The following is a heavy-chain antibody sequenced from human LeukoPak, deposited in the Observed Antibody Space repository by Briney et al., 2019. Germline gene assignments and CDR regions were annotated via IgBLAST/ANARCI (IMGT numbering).Heavy chain of an antibody. CDR2: TSSSGSTR. Sequence: PGGSLTLPCAISGFSFSSYGLNWVRQAPGKGLEWVSYTSSSGSTRYYADSVKGRFTISSDNAKNSLYLQMNSLRAEDTAVYYCARVGISTIGTYGAYVDYWDRETLFTVSS. CDR1: GFSFSSYG. D-gene: IGHD1-1*01. CDR3: ARVGISTIGTYGAYVDY. J-gene: IGHJ4*02. V-gene: IGHV3-48*03.